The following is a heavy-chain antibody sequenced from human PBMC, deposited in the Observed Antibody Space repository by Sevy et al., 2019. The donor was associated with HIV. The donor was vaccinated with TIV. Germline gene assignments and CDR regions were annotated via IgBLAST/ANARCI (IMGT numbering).Heavy chain of an antibody. Sequence: GGSLRLSCAASGFTFSSYWMSWVRQAPGKGLEWVANIKQDGSEKYYVDSVKGRFTISRDNAKNSLYLQMNSLRAEDTAGYYCARDFPVPDYYYYYYGMDVWGQGTTVTVSS. CDR1: GFTFSSYW. CDR2: IKQDGSEK. CDR3: ARDFPVPDYYYYYYGMDV. V-gene: IGHV3-7*01. J-gene: IGHJ6*02. D-gene: IGHD2-2*01.